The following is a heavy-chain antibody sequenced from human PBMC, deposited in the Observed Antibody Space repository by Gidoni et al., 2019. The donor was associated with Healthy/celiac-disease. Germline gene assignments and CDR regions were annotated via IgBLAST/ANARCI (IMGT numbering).Heavy chain of an antibody. Sequence: EVQLVESGGGLVKPGGSLRLSCAASGFTFSNAWMSWVRQAPGKGLEWVGRIKSKTDGGTTDYAAPVKGRFTISRDDSKNTLYLQMNSLKTEDTAVYYCTKSITMVRGVISVVAFDIWGQGTMVTVSS. CDR1: GFTFSNAW. D-gene: IGHD3-10*01. CDR3: TKSITMVRGVISVVAFDI. J-gene: IGHJ3*02. CDR2: IKSKTDGGTT. V-gene: IGHV3-15*01.